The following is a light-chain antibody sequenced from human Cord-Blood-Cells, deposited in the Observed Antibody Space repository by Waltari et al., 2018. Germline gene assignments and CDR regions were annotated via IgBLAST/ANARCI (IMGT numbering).Light chain of an antibody. CDR2: GAS. J-gene: IGKJ2*01. Sequence: EILLTQSPGTLSLSPGERATLSCRASQSVSSSYLALYQQKPGQAPRLLIYGASTRATGIPDRFSGSGSGTDFTLTISRLEPEDFAVYYCQQYGSSPRTFGQGTKLEIK. V-gene: IGKV3-20*01. CDR3: QQYGSSPRT. CDR1: QSVSSSY.